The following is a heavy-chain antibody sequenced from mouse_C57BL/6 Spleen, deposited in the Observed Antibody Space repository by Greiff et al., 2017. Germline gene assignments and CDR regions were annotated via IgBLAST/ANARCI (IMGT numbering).Heavy chain of an antibody. CDR2: INPNNGGT. CDR3: ARLYDYDGAWFAY. Sequence: VQLQQSGPELVKPGASVKISCKASGYTFTDYYMNWVKQSHGKSLEWIGDINPNNGGTSYNQKFKGKATLTVDKSSSTAYMELRSLTSEDSAVYYCARLYDYDGAWFAYWGQGTLVTVSA. J-gene: IGHJ3*01. CDR1: GYTFTDYY. V-gene: IGHV1-26*01. D-gene: IGHD2-4*01.